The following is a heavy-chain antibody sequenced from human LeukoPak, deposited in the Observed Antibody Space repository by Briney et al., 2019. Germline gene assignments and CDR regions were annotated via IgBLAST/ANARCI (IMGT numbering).Heavy chain of an antibody. D-gene: IGHD5-12*01. CDR3: ARSDCSGYDFDY. CDR1: GGSISSYY. J-gene: IGHJ4*02. CDR2: IYTSGST. V-gene: IGHV4-4*09. Sequence: SETLSLTCTVSGGSISSYYWSWIRQPPGKGLEWIGYIYTSGSTNYNPSLKSRVTISVDTSKNQFSLKLSSVTAADTAVYYCARSDCSGYDFDYWGQGTLVTVSS.